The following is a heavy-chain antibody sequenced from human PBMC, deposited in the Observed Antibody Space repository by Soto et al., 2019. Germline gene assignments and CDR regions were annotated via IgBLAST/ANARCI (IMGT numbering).Heavy chain of an antibody. CDR2: VYYRGNA. D-gene: IGHD3-9*01. J-gene: IGHJ4*02. V-gene: IGHV4-39*01. Sequence: QLQLQESGPGLVKPSETLSLTCSVSDDSINSDKYYWGWIRQPPGKGMEWIGSVYYRGNAYYTPSIHTRVAISLDKSKRQFSLKLNSVTAADSAGYFCARLEGLATISYYFDFWGPGALVTVSS. CDR1: DDSINSDKYY. CDR3: ARLEGLATISYYFDF.